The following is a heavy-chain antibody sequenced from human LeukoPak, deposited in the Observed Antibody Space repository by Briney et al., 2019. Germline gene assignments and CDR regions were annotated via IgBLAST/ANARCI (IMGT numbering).Heavy chain of an antibody. D-gene: IGHD4-23*01. CDR2: IWYDGSNK. V-gene: IGHV3-30*02. CDR3: AKVLAVTSYGAKSIFDH. CDR1: GFTFSNYG. Sequence: GGSLRLSCAASGFTFSNYGMHWVRQAPGKGLEWVAFIWYDGSNKYYADSVKGRFTISRDNPKNTVYLQMNSLRAEDTAVYYCAKVLAVTSYGAKSIFDHWGQGTLVTVSS. J-gene: IGHJ4*02.